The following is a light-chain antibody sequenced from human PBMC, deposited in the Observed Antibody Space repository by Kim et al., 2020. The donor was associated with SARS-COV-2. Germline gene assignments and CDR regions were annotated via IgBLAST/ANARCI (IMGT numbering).Light chain of an antibody. CDR1: SSDVGGYNY. CDR2: DVS. V-gene: IGLV2-14*01. J-gene: IGLJ1*01. CDR3: NSYISSGTYV. Sequence: QSALTQPASVSGSPGQSFTISCTGTSSDVGGYNYVTWYQQHPGKAPKLMIYDVSKRPSGVSNRFSGSKSGNTASLTISGLQAEDEADYYCNSYISSGTYVFGTGTKVTVL.